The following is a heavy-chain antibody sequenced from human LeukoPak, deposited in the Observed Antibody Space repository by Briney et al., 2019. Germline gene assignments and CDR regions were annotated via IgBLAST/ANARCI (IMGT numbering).Heavy chain of an antibody. CDR3: ARALTTLTYEGY. D-gene: IGHD1-1*01. CDR1: GFTFSSYT. J-gene: IGHJ4*02. V-gene: IGHV3-21*01. Sequence: GGFLRLSCAASGFTFSSYTMHWIRQAPGKGLEWVSSISGSNSYIFYADSVKGRFTVSKDNAKDSLYLQMNSLRAEDTAVYYCARALTTLTYEGYWGQGTLVTVSS. CDR2: ISGSNSYI.